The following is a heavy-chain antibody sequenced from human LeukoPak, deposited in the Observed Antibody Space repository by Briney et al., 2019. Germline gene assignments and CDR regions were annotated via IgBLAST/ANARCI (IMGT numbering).Heavy chain of an antibody. D-gene: IGHD2-21*02. J-gene: IGHJ4*02. V-gene: IGHV4-61*02. CDR1: GASISSGYYY. CDR2: FHSSQST. CDR3: ATNSGWGDLGY. Sequence: SETLSLTCNVSGASISSGYYYWSWIRQPAGKGLEWIGRFHSSQSTDYSPSLRSRVTISVDTSKNQFSLKVRSVTTEDTAVYYCATNSGWGDLGYWGQGILVTVSS.